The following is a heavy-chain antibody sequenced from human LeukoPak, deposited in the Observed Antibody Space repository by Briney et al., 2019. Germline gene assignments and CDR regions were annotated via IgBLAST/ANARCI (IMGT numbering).Heavy chain of an antibody. CDR1: GGTFSSYA. Sequence: SVKISCKASGGTFSSYAISWVRQAPGQGLEWMGGIIPIFGTANYAQKFQGRVTITADESTSTAYMELSSLRSEDTAVYYCARDQDSFEGGYPASWGQGTLVTVSS. V-gene: IGHV1-69*13. J-gene: IGHJ4*02. D-gene: IGHD3-22*01. CDR2: IIPIFGTA. CDR3: ARDQDSFEGGYPAS.